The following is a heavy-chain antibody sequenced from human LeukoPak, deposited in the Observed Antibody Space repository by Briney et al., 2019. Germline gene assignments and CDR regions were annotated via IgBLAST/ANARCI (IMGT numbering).Heavy chain of an antibody. CDR3: ATVYIYGSPTSYFDY. Sequence: GGSLRPSCAASGFTFSSYSMNWVRQAPGKGLEWVSSISSSSSYIYYADSVKGRFTISRDNAKNSLYLQMNSLRAEDTSVYYCATVYIYGSPTSYFDYWGQGTLVTV. J-gene: IGHJ4*02. CDR2: ISSSSSYI. CDR1: GFTFSSYS. V-gene: IGHV3-21*01. D-gene: IGHD5-18*01.